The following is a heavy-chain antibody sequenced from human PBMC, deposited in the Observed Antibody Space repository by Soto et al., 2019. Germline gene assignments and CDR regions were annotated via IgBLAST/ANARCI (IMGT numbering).Heavy chain of an antibody. CDR1: GGSISSSSYY. CDR2: IYYSGST. CDR3: ASGEFWSGYYTGIWFDP. V-gene: IGHV4-39*01. D-gene: IGHD3-3*01. Sequence: SETLSLTCTVSGGSISSSSYYWGWIRQPPGKGLEWIGSIYYSGSTYYNPSLKSRVTISVDTSKNQFSLKLSSVTAADTAVYYCASGEFWSGYYTGIWFDPWGQGTLVTVSS. J-gene: IGHJ5*02.